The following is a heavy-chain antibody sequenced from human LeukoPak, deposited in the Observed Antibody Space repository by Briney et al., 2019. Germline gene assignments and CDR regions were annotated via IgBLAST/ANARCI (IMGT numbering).Heavy chain of an antibody. D-gene: IGHD3-10*01. V-gene: IGHV1-2*02. CDR2: INPNSGYT. CDR1: GYTFSGYY. CDR3: ARPLRVTMVRGAAFRASSDFDP. J-gene: IGHJ5*02. Sequence: ASVKVSCKASGYTFSGYYMHWVRQAPGQGLEWMGWINPNSGYTNYARKFQGRVIMTRDTSISTAYMELSRLRYDDTAVYYCARPLRVTMVRGAAFRASSDFDPWGQGTLVTVSS.